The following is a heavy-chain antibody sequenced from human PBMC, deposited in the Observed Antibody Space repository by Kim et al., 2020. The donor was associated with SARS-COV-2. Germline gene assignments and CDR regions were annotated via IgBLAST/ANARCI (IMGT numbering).Heavy chain of an antibody. CDR2: IWYDGSNK. CDR3: ANLYSSGWARPYYYYGMDV. V-gene: IGHV3-33*06. J-gene: IGHJ6*02. Sequence: GGSLRLSCAASGFTFSSYGMHWVRQAPGKGLEWVAVIWYDGSNKYYADSVKGRFTISRDNSKNTLYLQMNSLRAEDTAVYYCANLYSSGWARPYYYYGMDVWGQGTTVTVSS. CDR1: GFTFSSYG. D-gene: IGHD6-19*01.